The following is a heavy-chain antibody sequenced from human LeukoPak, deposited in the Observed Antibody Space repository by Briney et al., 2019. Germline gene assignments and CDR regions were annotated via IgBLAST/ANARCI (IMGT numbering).Heavy chain of an antibody. CDR1: GFTFSSYA. Sequence: GGSLRLSCAASGFTFSSYAMSWVRQAPGKGLEWVSAISGSGGSTYYAASVKGRFTISRANSKNTLYLQMNSLRAEDTAVYYCAKDRRKIVATITFDYWGQGTLVTVSS. D-gene: IGHD5-12*01. CDR3: AKDRRKIVATITFDY. V-gene: IGHV3-23*01. J-gene: IGHJ4*02. CDR2: ISGSGGST.